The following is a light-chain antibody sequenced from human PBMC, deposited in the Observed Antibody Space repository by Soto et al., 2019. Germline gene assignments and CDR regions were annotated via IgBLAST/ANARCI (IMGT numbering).Light chain of an antibody. CDR3: QQYGTSPYT. CDR2: GAS. Sequence: EIVLTQSPGTLSLSPGERATLSCRASQSVRSGNLAWYQQKLGQAPRLLIYGASSRATGIPDRFSGSGSGTDFTLTISRLEPEDFAVYYCQQYGTSPYTFGQGTRLEIK. V-gene: IGKV3-20*01. J-gene: IGKJ5*01. CDR1: QSVRSGN.